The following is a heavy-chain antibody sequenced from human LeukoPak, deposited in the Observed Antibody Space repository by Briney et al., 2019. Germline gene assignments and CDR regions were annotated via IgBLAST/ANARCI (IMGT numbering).Heavy chain of an antibody. CDR2: IWYDGSNK. Sequence: PGGSLRLSCAASGFTFSSYGMHWVRQAPGKGLEWVAVIWYDGSNKYYADSVKGRFTISRDNSKNTLYLQMNSLRAEDTAVYYCARADGYNYDTPFGYWGQGTLVTVSS. J-gene: IGHJ4*02. CDR1: GFTFSSYG. V-gene: IGHV3-33*08. CDR3: ARADGYNYDTPFGY. D-gene: IGHD5-24*01.